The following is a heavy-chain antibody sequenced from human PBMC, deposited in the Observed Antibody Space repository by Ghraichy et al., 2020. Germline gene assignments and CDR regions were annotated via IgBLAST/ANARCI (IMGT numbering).Heavy chain of an antibody. Sequence: ASVKVSCKASGDTFRIHGISWVRQASGQGLEWMGWIDFNKGNTNYVQKFQGRATMITDTSTSTVYMELRSLRLEDTAVYYCARDPGTSPGDDWFDPWGQGTLVTVSS. V-gene: IGHV1-18*01. J-gene: IGHJ5*02. CDR3: ARDPGTSPGDDWFDP. CDR1: GDTFRIHG. CDR2: IDFNKGNT. D-gene: IGHD2-2*01.